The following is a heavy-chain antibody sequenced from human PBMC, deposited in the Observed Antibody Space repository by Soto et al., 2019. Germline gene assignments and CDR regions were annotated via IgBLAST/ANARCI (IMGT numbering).Heavy chain of an antibody. CDR3: AIRASHQPFDV. J-gene: IGHJ4*02. Sequence: SSETLSLTCTVSGGAIRSTNYYWGWIRQPPGEVLEWIVSIYYSGSTYYNPSLKSRVTISLETSNNRFSLDLSSVTSSYSAVYYCAIRASHQPFDVWGQGTLVTVSS. CDR1: GGAIRSTNYY. CDR2: IYYSGST. D-gene: IGHD2-2*01. V-gene: IGHV4-39*01.